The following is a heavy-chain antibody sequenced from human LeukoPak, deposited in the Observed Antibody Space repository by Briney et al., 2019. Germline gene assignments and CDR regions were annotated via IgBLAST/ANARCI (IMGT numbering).Heavy chain of an antibody. D-gene: IGHD5-18*01. V-gene: IGHV3-21*01. CDR3: ARGEFAWIQGSYGLNV. J-gene: IGHJ6*02. Sequence: GGSLRLSCAASGFTFSSYSMNWVRQAPGKGLEWVSSISSSSYIYYADSVKGRFTISRDNAKNSLYLQMNSLRAEDTAVYYCARGEFAWIQGSYGLNVWGQGTTVTVSS. CDR2: ISSSSYI. CDR1: GFTFSSYS.